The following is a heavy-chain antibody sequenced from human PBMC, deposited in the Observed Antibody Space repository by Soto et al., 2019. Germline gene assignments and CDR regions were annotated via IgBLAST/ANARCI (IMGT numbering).Heavy chain of an antibody. CDR3: TSDLGELSFPRAFDI. CDR1: GFTVSGSA. D-gene: IGHD3-16*02. Sequence: EVQLVESGGGLVQPGGSLKLSCAASGFTVSGSAVHWVRQASGKGLEWVGRIRSKTNSYATAYAASVKSRFTISRDDSKSTAYLQMNSLKTEDTAVYYCTSDLGELSFPRAFDIWGQGTMVTVSS. V-gene: IGHV3-73*01. CDR2: IRSKTNSYAT. J-gene: IGHJ3*02.